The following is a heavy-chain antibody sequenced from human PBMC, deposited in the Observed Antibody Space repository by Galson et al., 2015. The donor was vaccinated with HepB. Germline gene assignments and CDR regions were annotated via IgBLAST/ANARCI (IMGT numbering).Heavy chain of an antibody. CDR2: IVPMFGIT. V-gene: IGHV1-69*13. J-gene: IGHJ4*02. Sequence: SVKVSCKASRGTLSKSAISWVRQAPGQGLEWVGGIVPMFGITNYAQKLRDRVTITADESTNTAYMELGGLTYEDTAVYYCANKAGEQCPGSSCYSGDYWGQGTLVTVSS. CDR3: ANKAGEQCPGSSCYSGDY. D-gene: IGHD2-15*01. CDR1: RGTLSKSA.